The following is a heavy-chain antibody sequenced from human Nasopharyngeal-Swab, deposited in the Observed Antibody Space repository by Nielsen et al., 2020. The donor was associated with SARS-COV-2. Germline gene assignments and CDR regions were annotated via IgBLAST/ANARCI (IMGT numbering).Heavy chain of an antibody. Sequence: ASVKVSCKVSGYTLTELSMHWVRQAPGKGLEWMGGFDPEDGETIYAQKFQGRVTMTTDTSTSTAYMELRSLRSDDTAVYYCARDKGGIAVAGTLDYFDYWGQGTLVTVSS. CDR2: FDPEDGET. D-gene: IGHD6-19*01. CDR3: ARDKGGIAVAGTLDYFDY. V-gene: IGHV1-24*01. J-gene: IGHJ4*02. CDR1: GYTLTELS.